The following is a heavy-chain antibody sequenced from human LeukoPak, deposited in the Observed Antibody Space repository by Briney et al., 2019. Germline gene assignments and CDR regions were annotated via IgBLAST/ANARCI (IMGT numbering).Heavy chain of an antibody. CDR3: ARSGGRYLANFDY. Sequence: PGGSLRLSCAASGFTFNSYSMNWVRQAPGKGLEWVSSISGSNSYIYYADSMKGRFTISRDNAKNSLYLQMNSLRAEDTAVYYCARSGGRYLANFDYWGQGTLVTVSS. CDR1: GFTFNSYS. D-gene: IGHD2-15*01. J-gene: IGHJ4*02. CDR2: ISGSNSYI. V-gene: IGHV3-21*04.